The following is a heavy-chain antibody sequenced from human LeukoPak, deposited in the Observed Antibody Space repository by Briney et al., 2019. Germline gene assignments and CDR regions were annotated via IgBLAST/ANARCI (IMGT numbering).Heavy chain of an antibody. J-gene: IGHJ4*02. CDR1: GFIFSNYA. CDR2: ISSDGYST. Sequence: GGSLRLSCAASGFIFSNYAMHWVRQAPGKGLEYVSAISSDGYSTFYANSVKGRLTISRDNSKSTLYLQMGSLRAEDMAVYYCARVQNMGTYDYWGQGTLVTVSS. CDR3: ARVQNMGTYDY. V-gene: IGHV3-64*01.